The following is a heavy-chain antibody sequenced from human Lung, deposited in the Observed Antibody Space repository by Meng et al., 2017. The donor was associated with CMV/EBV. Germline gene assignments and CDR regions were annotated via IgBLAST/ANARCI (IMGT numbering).Heavy chain of an antibody. CDR3: MKDSNGMDV. D-gene: IGHD2-2*01. CDR1: GFTTRSYG. J-gene: IGHJ6*02. CDR2: IWYDGSNK. V-gene: IGHV3-33*06. Sequence: YYAASGFTTRSYGMHWVRQAPGKGLEWVAVIWYDGSNKYYADSVKGRITISIDNSKNTLYLQMNSLMAEDTAVYYCMKDSNGMDVWGQGITVTVSS.